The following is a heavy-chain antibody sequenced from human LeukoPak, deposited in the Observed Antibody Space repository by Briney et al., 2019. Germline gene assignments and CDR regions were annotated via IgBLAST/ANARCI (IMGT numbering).Heavy chain of an antibody. Sequence: PGGSLRLSCAASGFTVSSNYMNWVRQAPGKGLEGVSSISGSGGSKYYADSVKGRFTISRDNSKNTLSLQMNSLRAEDTAVYYCAKASRSIKVVLITTSYYFDYWGQGTLVTVSS. CDR3: AKASRSIKVVLITTSYYFDY. CDR2: ISGSGGSK. D-gene: IGHD3-22*01. J-gene: IGHJ4*02. CDR1: GFTVSSNY. V-gene: IGHV3-23*01.